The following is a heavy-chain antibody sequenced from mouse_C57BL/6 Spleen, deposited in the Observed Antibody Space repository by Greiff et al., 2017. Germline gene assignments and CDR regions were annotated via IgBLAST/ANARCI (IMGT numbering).Heavy chain of an antibody. Sequence: VQLQQSGPELVKPGASVKISCKASGYTFTDYYMNWVKQSHGKSLEWIGDINPNNGGTSYNQKFKGKATLTVDKSSSTASLELRSLTSEDSAVYYCARGFITTVDDYWGQGTTLTVSS. D-gene: IGHD1-1*01. CDR3: ARGFITTVDDY. V-gene: IGHV1-26*01. CDR2: INPNNGGT. CDR1: GYTFTDYY. J-gene: IGHJ2*01.